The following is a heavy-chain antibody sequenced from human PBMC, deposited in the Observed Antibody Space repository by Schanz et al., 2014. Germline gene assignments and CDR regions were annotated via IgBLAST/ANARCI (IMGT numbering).Heavy chain of an antibody. D-gene: IGHD3-10*01. CDR2: INSVGSNT. J-gene: IGHJ4*02. CDR1: GFTFSSYA. V-gene: IGHV3-74*01. CDR3: VSSGSYSSYAF. Sequence: EVQLVQSGGGLVQPGGSLRLSCAASGFTFSSYALHWVRQAPGKGLEWVARINSVGSNTDYADSVTGRFTISRDNAKNTLYLQMNTLRAEDTAVYHCVSSGSYSSYAFWGQGTLVTVSS.